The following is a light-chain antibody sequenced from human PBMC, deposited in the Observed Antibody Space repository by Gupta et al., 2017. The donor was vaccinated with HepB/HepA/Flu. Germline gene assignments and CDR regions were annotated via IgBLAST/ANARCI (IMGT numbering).Light chain of an antibody. CDR3: QQRDNWSPWT. CDR2: DAS. J-gene: IGKJ1*01. Sequence: IVLTQSPGTLSLSPGDRATLSCRASQSIASSLAWYKQKPGQAPRLLIYDASNRDTGIPARFSGSGCGTDFTLTISRREPDDFAVYFCQQRDNWSPWTFGQGTKVEIK. CDR1: QSIASS. V-gene: IGKV3-11*01.